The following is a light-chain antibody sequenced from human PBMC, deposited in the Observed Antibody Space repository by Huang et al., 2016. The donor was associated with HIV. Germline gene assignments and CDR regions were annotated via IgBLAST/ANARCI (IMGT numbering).Light chain of an antibody. CDR1: QSIRND. V-gene: IGKV3-15*01. CDR3: QQYKNWPPVT. Sequence: TVLTQSPVTLSVSPGERATLSCMASQSIRNDLAWYQQKPGQAPTPLIYGASTRATDIPARFSGGGSWTEFTLTISSLQSEDVAVYYCQQYKNWPPVTFGGGTKVEIK. CDR2: GAS. J-gene: IGKJ4*01.